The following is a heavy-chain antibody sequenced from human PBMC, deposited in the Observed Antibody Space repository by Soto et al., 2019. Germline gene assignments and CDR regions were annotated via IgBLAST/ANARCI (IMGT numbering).Heavy chain of an antibody. J-gene: IGHJ6*02. Sequence: EVQLVESGGGLVQPGRSLRLSCAASGFTFDDYAMQWVRQAPWKGLEWVSGISWNSGSIGYADSVKGRFTISRDNAKNSLYLQMNSLRAEDTALYYCAKDAITMVRGVISYYGMDVWGQGTTVTVSS. D-gene: IGHD3-10*01. CDR2: ISWNSGSI. V-gene: IGHV3-9*01. CDR3: AKDAITMVRGVISYYGMDV. CDR1: GFTFDDYA.